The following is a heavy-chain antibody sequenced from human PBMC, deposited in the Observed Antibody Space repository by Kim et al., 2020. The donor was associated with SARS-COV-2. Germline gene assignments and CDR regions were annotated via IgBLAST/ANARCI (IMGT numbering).Heavy chain of an antibody. CDR2: LDYIGNT. Sequence: SETLSLTCAVSGGSISLTNEYWGWVRQPPGKGLEWIGTLDYIGNTYYNPSLKSRVAISVDTSKNQFSLKLTSVTAADTAVYYCARHNWSSSRRDNWFDP. CDR1: GGSISLTNEY. CDR3: ARHNWSSSRRDNWFDP. V-gene: IGHV4-39*01. D-gene: IGHD6-6*01. J-gene: IGHJ5*02.